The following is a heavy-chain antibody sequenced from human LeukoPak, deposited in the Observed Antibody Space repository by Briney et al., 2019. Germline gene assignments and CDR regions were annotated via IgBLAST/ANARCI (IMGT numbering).Heavy chain of an antibody. CDR1: GGSISSYY. CDR3: ARVVRPGGFDY. CDR2: IYYSGST. D-gene: IGHD3-10*01. J-gene: IGHJ4*02. Sequence: PSETLSLTCTVSGGSISSYYWSWIRQPPGKGLEWIGYIYYSGSTNYNPSLKSRVTISVDTSKNQFSLKLSSVTAADTAVYYCARVVRPGGFDYWGQGTLVTVSS. V-gene: IGHV4-59*12.